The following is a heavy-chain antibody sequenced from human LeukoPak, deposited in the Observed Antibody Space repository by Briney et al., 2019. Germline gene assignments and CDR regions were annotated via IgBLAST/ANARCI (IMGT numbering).Heavy chain of an antibody. D-gene: IGHD6-19*01. V-gene: IGHV1-2*04. CDR2: INPNSGGT. CDR3: ARESSVASGDY. Sequence: GASVKVSCKASGYTFTGYFMHWVRQPPGQGLEGMGWINPNSGGTNYAQKFQGWVTMTRDTSIGTAYMELSRLRSDDTAVYYCARESSVASGDYWGQGTLVTVSS. J-gene: IGHJ4*02. CDR1: GYTFTGYF.